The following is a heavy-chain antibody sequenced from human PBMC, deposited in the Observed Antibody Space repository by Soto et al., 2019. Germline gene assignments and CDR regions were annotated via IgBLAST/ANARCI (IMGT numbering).Heavy chain of an antibody. V-gene: IGHV3-33*01. D-gene: IGHD1-26*01. J-gene: IGHJ5*01. Sequence: QVQLVESGGGVVQPGRSLRLSCAASGFTFISYGMHWVRQAPGKGLEWVAVIWYDGSNKYYADSVKGRFTISRDNSKNTLYLQMNSLRAEDTAVYYCARDWNSGSYFDSWGQGTLVTVSS. CDR2: IWYDGSNK. CDR1: GFTFISYG. CDR3: ARDWNSGSYFDS.